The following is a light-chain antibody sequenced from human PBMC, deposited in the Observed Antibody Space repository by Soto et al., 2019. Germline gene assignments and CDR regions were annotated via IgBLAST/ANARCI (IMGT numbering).Light chain of an antibody. CDR1: ESVRSN. Sequence: DIVMTQSPDTLSVSPGERATLSCRASESVRSNLAWYHQQRGQAPRLVIYDASTRATGVPARISGSGSGTVFTLSISSLQSEDLGVSYCQQYNHWPPNTFGQGTKLEIK. CDR3: QQYNHWPPNT. CDR2: DAS. V-gene: IGKV3-15*01. J-gene: IGKJ2*01.